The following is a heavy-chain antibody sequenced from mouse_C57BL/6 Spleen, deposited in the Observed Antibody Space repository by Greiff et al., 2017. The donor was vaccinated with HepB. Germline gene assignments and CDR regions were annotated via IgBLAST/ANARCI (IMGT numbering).Heavy chain of an antibody. D-gene: IGHD1-1*01. CDR2: INPSTGGT. V-gene: IGHV1-42*01. CDR1: GYSFTGYY. Sequence: VQLQQSGPELVKPGASVKISCKASGYSFTGYYMNWVKQSPEKSLEWIGEINPSTGGTTYNQKFKAKATLTVDKSSSTAYMQLKSLTSEDSAVYYCARAIYYGSAWFAYWGQGTLVTVSA. J-gene: IGHJ3*01. CDR3: ARAIYYGSAWFAY.